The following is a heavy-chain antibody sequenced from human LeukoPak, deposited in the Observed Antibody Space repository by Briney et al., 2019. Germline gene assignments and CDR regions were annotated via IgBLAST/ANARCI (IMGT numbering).Heavy chain of an antibody. J-gene: IGHJ4*02. CDR2: ISWDGGST. D-gene: IGHD5-24*01. CDR3: AKDFTGVEMATIESDYFDY. V-gene: IGHV3-43*01. Sequence: GGSLRLSCAASGFTFADYTMHWVRQAPGKGLEWVSLISWDGGSTYYADSVKGRFTISRDNSKNSLYLQMNSLRTEDTALYYCAKDFTGVEMATIESDYFDYWGQGTLVTVSS. CDR1: GFTFADYT.